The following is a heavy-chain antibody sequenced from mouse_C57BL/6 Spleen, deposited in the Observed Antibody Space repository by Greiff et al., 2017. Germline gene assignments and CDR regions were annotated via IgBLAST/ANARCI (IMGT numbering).Heavy chain of an antibody. V-gene: IGHV1-50*01. CDR1: GYTFTSYW. D-gene: IGHD1-1*01. J-gene: IGHJ4*01. Sequence: QVQLKQPGAELVKPGASVKLSCKASGYTFTSYWMQWVKQRPGQGLEWIGEIDPSDSYTNYNQKFKGKATLTVDTSSSTAYMQLSSLTSEDSAVYYCARPYYGSSYDAMDYWGQGTSGTVSS. CDR3: ARPYYGSSYDAMDY. CDR2: IDPSDSYT.